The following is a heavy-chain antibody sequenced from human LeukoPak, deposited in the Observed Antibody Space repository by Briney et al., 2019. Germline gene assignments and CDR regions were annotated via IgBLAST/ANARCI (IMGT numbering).Heavy chain of an antibody. CDR1: SGSITNYY. CDR3: ARGGDYYDSSGYGLDY. J-gene: IGHJ4*02. Sequence: PSETLSLTCTVSSGSITNYYWSWIRQPPGKGLEWIGFIYYSGNTNYNPSLKSRVTISVDTSKNQFSLKLSSVTAADTAVYYCARGGDYYDSSGYGLDYWGQGTLVTVSS. D-gene: IGHD3-22*01. V-gene: IGHV4-59*08. CDR2: IYYSGNT.